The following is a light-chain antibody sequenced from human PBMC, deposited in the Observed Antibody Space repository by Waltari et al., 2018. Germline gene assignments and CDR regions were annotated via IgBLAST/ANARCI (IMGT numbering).Light chain of an antibody. CDR1: SLRRHY. CDR2: GIH. CDR3: NSRDSSGLHML. V-gene: IGLV3-19*01. J-gene: IGLJ2*01. Sequence: SSELTQDPAVSVALGQTVRITCQGDSLRRHYANWYPPKPGQASVLVIYGIHNRPSGIPDRFSGSSSGNTASLTITGAQAEDEADYYCNSRDSSGLHMLFGGGTKLTVL.